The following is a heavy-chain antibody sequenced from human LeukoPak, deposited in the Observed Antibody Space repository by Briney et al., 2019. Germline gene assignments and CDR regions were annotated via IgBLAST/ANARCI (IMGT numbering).Heavy chain of an antibody. CDR3: AQGHDLLTGLGWFDP. V-gene: IGHV4-59*06. CDR1: GFTFSTYS. J-gene: IGHJ5*02. D-gene: IGHD3-9*01. CDR2: IYYGGNT. Sequence: GSLRLSCAASGFTFSTYSMNWVRQAPGKGLEWIGYIYYGGNTFYNSSLNSRVTMSVDTSKKQFSLRLSSVTAADTAVYYCAQGHDLLTGLGWFDPWGQGTLVTVSS.